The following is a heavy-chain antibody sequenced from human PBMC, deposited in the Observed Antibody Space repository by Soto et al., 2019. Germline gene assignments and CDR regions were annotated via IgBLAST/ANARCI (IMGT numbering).Heavy chain of an antibody. CDR2: ISCYNGNT. V-gene: IGHV1-18*01. CDR1: GYTFTNYG. CDR3: AREGQAPYYYYGMDG. J-gene: IGHJ6*02. Sequence: QVQVVQSGDEVKKPGASVKVSCKASGYTFTNYGFSWVRQAPGQGLEWMGRISCYNGNTKYAEKFQGRVTMTTDTSTSTAHMELRSLRSDDTAVYYCAREGQAPYYYYGMDGWGQGTAVTVSS.